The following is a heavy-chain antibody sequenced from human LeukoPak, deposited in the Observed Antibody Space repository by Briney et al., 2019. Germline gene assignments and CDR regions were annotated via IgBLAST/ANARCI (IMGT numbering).Heavy chain of an antibody. D-gene: IGHD3-16*02. J-gene: IGHJ3*02. CDR3: AKGLIMITFGGVIVDAFDI. V-gene: IGHV3-23*01. CDR2: ISGGGGNT. CDR1: GLTFSTYA. Sequence: GGSLRLSCAASGLTFSTYAMNWVRRAPGKGLEWVSTISGGGGNTYYADSVKGRFTISRDNSKNTLYLQMNSLRAEDTAVYYCAKGLIMITFGGVIVDAFDIWGQGTMVTVSS.